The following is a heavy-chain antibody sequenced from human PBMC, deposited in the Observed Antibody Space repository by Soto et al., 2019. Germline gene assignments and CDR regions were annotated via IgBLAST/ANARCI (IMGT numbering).Heavy chain of an antibody. CDR3: ARVHTIFGECDWFDP. J-gene: IGHJ5*02. V-gene: IGHV4-61*01. CDR2: IYYSGST. D-gene: IGHD3-3*01. CDR1: GGSVSSGSYY. Sequence: SETLSLTCTVSGGSVSSGSYYWSWIRQPPGKGLEWIGYIYYSGSTNYNSSLKSRVTISVDTSKNQFSLKLSSVTAADTAVYYCARVHTIFGECDWFDPWGQGTLVTVSS.